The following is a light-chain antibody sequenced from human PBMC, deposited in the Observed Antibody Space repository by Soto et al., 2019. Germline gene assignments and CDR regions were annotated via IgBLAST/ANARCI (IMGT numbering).Light chain of an antibody. J-gene: IGKJ2*01. Sequence: EIVMTQSPATLSVSPGERATLSCRASQSVSSNLAWYQQKPGQAPRLLIYGASTRATGIPARFSGSGSGTEFTLTISSLQSEEFAVYYCQQYNNWPLYTVGQGTKLESK. CDR2: GAS. V-gene: IGKV3-15*01. CDR3: QQYNNWPLYT. CDR1: QSVSSN.